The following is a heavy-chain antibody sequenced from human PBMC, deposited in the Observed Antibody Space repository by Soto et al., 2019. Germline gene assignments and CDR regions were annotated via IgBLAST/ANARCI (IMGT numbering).Heavy chain of an antibody. CDR2: IWYDGSNK. D-gene: IGHD3-3*01. Sequence: GGSLRLSCAASGFTFSSYGMHWVRQAPGKGLEWVAVIWYDGSNKYYADSVKGRFTISRDNSKNTLYLQMNSLRAEDTAVYYCARDSSVNYDFWSGYYQDYNWFDPWGQGTLVTVSS. V-gene: IGHV3-33*01. CDR1: GFTFSSYG. CDR3: ARDSSVNYDFWSGYYQDYNWFDP. J-gene: IGHJ5*02.